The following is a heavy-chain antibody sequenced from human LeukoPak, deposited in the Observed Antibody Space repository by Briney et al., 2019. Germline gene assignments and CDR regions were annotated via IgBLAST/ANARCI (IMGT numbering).Heavy chain of an antibody. CDR3: AREGVVAFDI. D-gene: IGHD2-15*01. CDR1: GGSISSGGYY. V-gene: IGHV4-31*03. CDR2: IYYSGST. J-gene: IGHJ3*02. Sequence: SETLSLTCTVSGGSISSGGYYWSWIRQRPGKGLEWIGYIYYSGSTYYNPSLKSRVTISVDTSKNQFSLKLSPVTAADTAVYYCAREGVVAFDIWGQGTMVTVSS.